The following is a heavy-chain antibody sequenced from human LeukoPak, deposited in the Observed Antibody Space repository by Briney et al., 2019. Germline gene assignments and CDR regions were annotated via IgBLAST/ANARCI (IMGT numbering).Heavy chain of an antibody. J-gene: IGHJ4*02. Sequence: ESGPTLVNPTETLTLTCTCSGFSVSSSGVAVGWIRQPPGKALEWLGHIYWNDDDRYNTSLKSRLTITKDTSENQVVLTMTNMDPVDTATYYCAHLTTSAYYYDYWGQGTLVTVSS. CDR3: AHLTTSAYYYDY. D-gene: IGHD1-1*01. V-gene: IGHV2-5*01. CDR2: IYWNDDD. CDR1: GFSVSSSGVA.